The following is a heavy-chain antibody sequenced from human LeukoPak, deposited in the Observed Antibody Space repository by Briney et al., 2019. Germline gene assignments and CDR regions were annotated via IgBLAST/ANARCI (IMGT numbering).Heavy chain of an antibody. Sequence: SETLSLTCTVSGGSISSHYWSWIRQPPGKGLEWIGYIYYSGSTNYNPSLKSRVTISVDTSKNQFSLKLSSVTAADTAVYYCATQADYCSSTSCYNHYYYYMDVWGKGTTVTASS. D-gene: IGHD2-2*02. CDR2: IYYSGST. CDR3: ATQADYCSSTSCYNHYYYYMDV. J-gene: IGHJ6*03. CDR1: GGSISSHY. V-gene: IGHV4-59*11.